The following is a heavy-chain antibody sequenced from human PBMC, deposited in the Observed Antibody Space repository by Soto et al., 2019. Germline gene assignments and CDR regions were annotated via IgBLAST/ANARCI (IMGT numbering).Heavy chain of an antibody. CDR3: ARHRFNYYDDTVYYYFDY. D-gene: IGHD3-22*01. V-gene: IGHV1-18*04. CDR2: ISGHNGNT. J-gene: IGHJ4*02. CDR1: GYSFTSYG. Sequence: QVQLVQSAAEVKKPGASVKVSCKASGYSFTSYGISWVRQAPGQGPEWMGWISGHNGNTNHPQSLQGRVTMTPDTSRNTAYMELRSLRSDDTAVYYCARHRFNYYDDTVYYYFDYWGQGTLVTVSS.